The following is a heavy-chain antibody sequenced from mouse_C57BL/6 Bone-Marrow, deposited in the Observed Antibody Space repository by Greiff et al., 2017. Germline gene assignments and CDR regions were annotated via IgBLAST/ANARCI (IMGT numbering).Heavy chain of an antibody. D-gene: IGHD3-2*02. V-gene: IGHV1-81*01. CDR3: ARGQLRLRPFFAY. CDR1: GYTFTSYG. Sequence: VQLKESGAELARPGASVKLSCKASGYTFTSYGISWVKQRTGQGLEWIGEIYPRSGNTYYTEKFKGKATLTADKSSSTAYMELRSLTSEDSAVYFCARGQLRLRPFFAYWGQGTLVTVSA. CDR2: IYPRSGNT. J-gene: IGHJ3*01.